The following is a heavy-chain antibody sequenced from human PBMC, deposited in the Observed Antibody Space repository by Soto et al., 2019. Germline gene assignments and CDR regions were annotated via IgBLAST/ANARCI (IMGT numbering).Heavy chain of an antibody. D-gene: IGHD3-3*01. CDR2: INPATGAA. J-gene: IGHJ3*02. CDR3: ARGGGVGVAGSAAFDM. Sequence: QLHLVQSGAVVKKPGASVTVSCSASGYPVTAYYMHWVRQAPGRGLEWMGGINPATGAAKYTQTFQGGVTMTRDQSTSTGFMELGGLTSEDPAVFYCARGGGVGVAGSAAFDMWGQGTLVTVSS. CDR1: GYPVTAYY. V-gene: IGHV1-2*02.